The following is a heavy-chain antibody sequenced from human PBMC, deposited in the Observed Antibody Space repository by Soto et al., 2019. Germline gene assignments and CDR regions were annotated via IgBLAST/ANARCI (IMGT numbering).Heavy chain of an antibody. V-gene: IGHV3-30-3*01. CDR3: ARGRRGVAGTDY. CDR1: GFTFSSYA. Sequence: QSGGSLRLSCAASGFTFSSYAMHWVRQAPGKGLEWVAVISYDGSNKYYADSVKGRFITSRDNSKNTLYLQMNSLRAEDTAVYYCARGRRGVAGTDYWGQGTLVTVSS. CDR2: ISYDGSNK. J-gene: IGHJ4*02. D-gene: IGHD6-19*01.